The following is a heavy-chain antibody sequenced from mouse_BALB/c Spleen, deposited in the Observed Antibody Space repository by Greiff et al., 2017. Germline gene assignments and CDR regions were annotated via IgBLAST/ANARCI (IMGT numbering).Heavy chain of an antibody. CDR2: ISDGGSYT. CDR1: GFTFSDYY. CDR3: AREAGTGAMDY. D-gene: IGHD3-3*01. Sequence: EVMLVESGGGLVKPGGSLKLSCAASGFTFSDYYMYWVRQTPEKRLEWVATISDGGSYTYYPDSVKGRFTISRDNAKNNLYLQMSSLKSEDTAMYYCAREAGTGAMDYWGQGTSVTVSS. V-gene: IGHV5-4*02. J-gene: IGHJ4*01.